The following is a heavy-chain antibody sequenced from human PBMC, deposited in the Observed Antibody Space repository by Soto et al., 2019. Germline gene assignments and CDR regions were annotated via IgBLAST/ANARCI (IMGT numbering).Heavy chain of an antibody. CDR2: ISSSSSYI. J-gene: IGHJ4*02. Sequence: EVQLVESGGGLVKPGGSLRLSCAASGFTFSSYSMSWVRQAPGKGLEWVSSISSSSSYIYYADSVKGRFTISRDNAKNSLYLQMNSLRAEDTAVYYCARDLGAVAGTTGYWGQGTLVTVSS. CDR3: ARDLGAVAGTTGY. CDR1: GFTFSSYS. V-gene: IGHV3-21*01. D-gene: IGHD6-19*01.